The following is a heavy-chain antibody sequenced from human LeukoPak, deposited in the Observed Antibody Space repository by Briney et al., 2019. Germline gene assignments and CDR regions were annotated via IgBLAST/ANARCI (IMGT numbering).Heavy chain of an antibody. CDR2: IYYSGST. D-gene: IGHD5-12*01. CDR1: GGSISSSSYY. J-gene: IGHJ6*03. Sequence: SETLSLTCTVSGGSISSSSYYWGWIRQPPGKGLERIGSIYYSGSTYYNPSLKSRVTISVDTSKNQFSLKLSSVTAADTAVYYCARGLRHYYYYMDVWGKGTTVTVSS. CDR3: ARGLRHYYYYMDV. V-gene: IGHV4-39*07.